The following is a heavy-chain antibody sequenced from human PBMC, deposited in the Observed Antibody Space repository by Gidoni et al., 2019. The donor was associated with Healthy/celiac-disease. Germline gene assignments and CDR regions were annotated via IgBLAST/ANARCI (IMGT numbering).Heavy chain of an antibody. CDR2: IIPILGIA. V-gene: IGHV1-69*08. CDR3: ARDGNNWNDGGYYGMDV. D-gene: IGHD1-20*01. J-gene: IGHJ6*02. Sequence: QVQLVQSGAEVKKPGSSVKVSCKASGGTFSSYTISWVRQAPGQGLEWMGRIIPILGIANYAQKFQGRVTITADKSTSTAYMELSSLRSEDTAVYYCARDGNNWNDGGYYGMDVWGQGTTVTVSS. CDR1: GGTFSSYT.